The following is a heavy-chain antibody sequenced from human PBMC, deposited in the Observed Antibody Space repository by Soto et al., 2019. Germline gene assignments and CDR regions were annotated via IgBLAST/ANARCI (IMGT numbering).Heavy chain of an antibody. CDR2: IDPRSGGT. J-gene: IGHJ4*02. CDR3: ATDDYGIFPY. Sequence: HVQLVQSGTEVKKPGASVRVSCMVSGYPFTTYYIHWVRQATGQGLEWMGWIDPRSGGTVYEQKFQGRVTMTRDTSISTVYMDLSGLTSADTALYYCATDDYGIFPYWGQGSLVTVSS. CDR1: GYPFTTYY. D-gene: IGHD3-10*01. V-gene: IGHV1-2*02.